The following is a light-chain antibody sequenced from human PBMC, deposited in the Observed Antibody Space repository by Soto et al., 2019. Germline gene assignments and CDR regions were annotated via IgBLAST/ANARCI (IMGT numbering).Light chain of an antibody. V-gene: IGKV1-5*01. CDR3: QQYQSYSET. Sequence: DLQMTQSPPALSASVGDRVTITCRASQSVNTRLAWYQQKPGKAPKLLIHDASSLQTGVPSRFSGSGSGTEFTLTISSLQPDDFATYYCQQYQSYSETFGHGTKVDSK. CDR2: DAS. J-gene: IGKJ3*01. CDR1: QSVNTR.